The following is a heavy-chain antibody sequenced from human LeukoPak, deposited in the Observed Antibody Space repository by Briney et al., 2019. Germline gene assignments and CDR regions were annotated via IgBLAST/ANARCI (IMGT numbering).Heavy chain of an antibody. CDR2: ISAYNGNT. Sequence: ASVTVSCKASGYTFTSYGISWVRQAPGQGLEWMGWISAYNGNTNYAQKLQGRVTMTTDTSTSTAYMELRSLRSDDTAVYYCARTPRYCSGGSCYSILNYYYYYGMDVWGQGTTVTVSS. D-gene: IGHD2-15*01. V-gene: IGHV1-18*01. CDR1: GYTFTSYG. J-gene: IGHJ6*02. CDR3: ARTPRYCSGGSCYSILNYYYYYGMDV.